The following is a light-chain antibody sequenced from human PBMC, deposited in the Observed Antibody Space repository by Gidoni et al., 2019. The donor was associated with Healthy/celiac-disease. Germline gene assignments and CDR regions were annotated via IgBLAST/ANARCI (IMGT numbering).Light chain of an antibody. CDR2: GAS. CDR1: QNVSSN. V-gene: IGKV3-15*01. J-gene: IGKJ1*01. CDR3: QQYNKWPPWT. Sequence: EIVMTQSPAPLSVSPGERATLSCRASQNVSSNLAWYQQKPGPAPRLLIYGASSRAPGIPARFSGSGSGTEFTLTISSLQSEDFAVYYCQQYNKWPPWTFGQGTKVEIK.